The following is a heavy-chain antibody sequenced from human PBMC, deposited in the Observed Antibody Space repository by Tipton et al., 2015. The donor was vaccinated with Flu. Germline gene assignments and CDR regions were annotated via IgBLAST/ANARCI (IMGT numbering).Heavy chain of an antibody. V-gene: IGHV4-39*07. CDR1: GGSISSSSYY. Sequence: GLVKPSETLSLTCTVSGGSISSSSYYWGWIRQPPGKGLEWIGSIYYSGSTYYNPSLKSRVTMSVDTSKNQFSLKLSSVTAADTAVYYCAMGSVAYYFDYWGQGTLVTVSS. J-gene: IGHJ4*02. CDR3: AMGSVAYYFDY. CDR2: IYYSGST. D-gene: IGHD2-15*01.